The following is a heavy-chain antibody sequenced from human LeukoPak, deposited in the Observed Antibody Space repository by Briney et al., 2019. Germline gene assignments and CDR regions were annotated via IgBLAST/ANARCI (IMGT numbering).Heavy chain of an antibody. CDR1: GFSFENYG. Sequence: GGSLRLSCAASGFSFENYGLHWVRQAPGKGPQWISYISATSSTIKYADSVKGRFTISRDQAKNLLYLQMNSLRAEDTAVYYCAKDLGRREYSSFLFDPWGQGTLVTVSS. CDR2: ISATSSTI. V-gene: IGHV3-48*01. J-gene: IGHJ5*02. D-gene: IGHD6-6*01. CDR3: AKDLGRREYSSFLFDP.